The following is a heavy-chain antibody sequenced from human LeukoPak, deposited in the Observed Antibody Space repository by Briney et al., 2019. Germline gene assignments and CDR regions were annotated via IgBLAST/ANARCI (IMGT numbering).Heavy chain of an antibody. CDR3: ARLADYDSSGYFDY. CDR1: GFTFSSYS. Sequence: LPGGSLRLSCAASGFTFSSYSMLWVRQAPGKGLEWVSYISSSSSTIYYADSVKGRFTISRDNAKNSLYLQMNSLRGEDTAVYYCARLADYDSSGYFDYWGQGTLDTVSS. D-gene: IGHD3-22*01. V-gene: IGHV3-48*04. J-gene: IGHJ4*02. CDR2: ISSSSSTI.